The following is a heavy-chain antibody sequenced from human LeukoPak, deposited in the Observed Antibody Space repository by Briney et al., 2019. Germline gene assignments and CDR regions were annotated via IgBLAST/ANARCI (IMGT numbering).Heavy chain of an antibody. D-gene: IGHD5-24*01. CDR2: ISSSSSYI. CDR3: ARDRADLDGYPLDY. Sequence: PGGSLRLSCAASGFTFSSYSMNWVRQAPGKGLEWVSSISSSSSYIYYADSVKGRFTISRDNAKNSLYLQMNSLRAEDTAVYYCARDRADLDGYPLDYWGQGTLVTVSS. V-gene: IGHV3-21*01. CDR1: GFTFSSYS. J-gene: IGHJ4*02.